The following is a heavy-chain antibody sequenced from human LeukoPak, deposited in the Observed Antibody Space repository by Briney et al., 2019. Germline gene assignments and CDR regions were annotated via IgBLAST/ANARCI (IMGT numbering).Heavy chain of an antibody. CDR3: ASRNLYDFWSDYWSP. CDR1: GGSISSSSYY. D-gene: IGHD3-3*01. J-gene: IGHJ5*02. CDR2: IYYSGST. Sequence: SETLSLTCTVSGGSISSSSYYWGWIRQPPGKGLEWIGSIYYSGSTYYNPSLKSRVTISVDTSKNQFSLKLRSVTAADTAVYYCASRNLYDFWSDYWSPWGQGTLVTVSS. V-gene: IGHV4-39*01.